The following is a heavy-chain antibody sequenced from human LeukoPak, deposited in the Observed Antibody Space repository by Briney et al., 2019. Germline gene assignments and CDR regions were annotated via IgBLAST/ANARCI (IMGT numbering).Heavy chain of an antibody. CDR3: ATVSSQAWEMVVLILGLLDY. Sequence: GGSLRLSCAASGFTFSDYAMSWVRQAPGKGLEWVSGVSYSGDSTYYADSVKGRFTISRDNSKNTLYLQMNSLRAEDTAVYYCATVSSQAWEMVVLILGLLDYWGQGTLVTVSA. V-gene: IGHV3-23*01. J-gene: IGHJ4*02. CDR2: VSYSGDST. D-gene: IGHD3-22*01. CDR1: GFTFSDYA.